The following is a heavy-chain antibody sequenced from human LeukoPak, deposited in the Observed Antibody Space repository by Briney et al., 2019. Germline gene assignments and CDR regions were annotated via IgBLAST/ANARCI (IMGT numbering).Heavy chain of an antibody. CDR2: IRYDGSNK. CDR3: AKEKIVLI. CDR1: GFIVSSNY. D-gene: IGHD2-8*01. Sequence: GGSLRLSCAASGFIVSSNYMSWVRQAPGKGLEWEAFIRYDGSNKYYADSVKGRFTISRDNSKNTLYLQMNSLRAEDTAVYYCAKEKIVLIWGQGTLVTVSS. J-gene: IGHJ1*01. V-gene: IGHV3-30*02.